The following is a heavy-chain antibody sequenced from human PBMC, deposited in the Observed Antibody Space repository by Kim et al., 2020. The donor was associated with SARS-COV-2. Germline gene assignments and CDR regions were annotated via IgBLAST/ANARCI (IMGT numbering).Heavy chain of an antibody. D-gene: IGHD3-10*01. V-gene: IGHV3-48*03. CDR2: ISSSGSTI. CDR3: AKLWFGESPDY. J-gene: IGHJ4*02. CDR1: GFTFSSYE. Sequence: GGSLRLSCAASGFTFSSYEMNWVRQAPGKGLEWVSYISSSGSTIYYADSVKGRFTISRDNAKNSLYLQMNSLRAEDTAVYYCAKLWFGESPDYWGQGTLVTVSS.